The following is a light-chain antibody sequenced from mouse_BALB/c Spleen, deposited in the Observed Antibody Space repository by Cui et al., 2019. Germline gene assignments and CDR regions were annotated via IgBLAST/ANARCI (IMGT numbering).Light chain of an antibody. CDR2: LAS. V-gene: IGKV6-14*01. CDR1: QNVRTA. J-gene: IGKJ4*01. Sequence: DIVMTQSQKFMSTSVGDRVSITCKASQNVRTAVAWYQQKPGQSPKALIYLASNRHTGVTDRFTGSGSGTDFTLTISNVQSEDLADYFCLQHWNYPLTFGSGTKLEIK. CDR3: LQHWNYPLT.